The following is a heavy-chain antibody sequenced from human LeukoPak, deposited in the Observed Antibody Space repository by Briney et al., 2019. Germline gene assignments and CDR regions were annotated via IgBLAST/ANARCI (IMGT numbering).Heavy chain of an antibody. D-gene: IGHD3-10*01. Sequence: SETLSLTCTVSGGSISSGDYYWSWIRQPPGKGLEWIGYIYYSGSTYYNPSLKSRATISVDTSKNQFSLKLSSVTAADTAVYYCARNGGQDYYGSGSYKVFDYWGQGTLVTVSS. J-gene: IGHJ4*02. CDR2: IYYSGST. V-gene: IGHV4-30-4*01. CDR1: GGSISSGDYY. CDR3: ARNGGQDYYGSGSYKVFDY.